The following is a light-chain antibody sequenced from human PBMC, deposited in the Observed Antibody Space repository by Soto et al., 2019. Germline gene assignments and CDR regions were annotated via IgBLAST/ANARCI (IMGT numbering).Light chain of an antibody. V-gene: IGKV1-39*01. CDR1: QSISSF. Sequence: DIQMTHSPSSLSASVGDRVTITCRASQSISSFLNWYQQKPGKAPKLLIYAAYNLQSGVPSRFSGSGSGTDFTLTISSLQPEDFATYYCQQSYSTPYTFGQGTKLEIK. CDR3: QQSYSTPYT. CDR2: AAY. J-gene: IGKJ2*01.